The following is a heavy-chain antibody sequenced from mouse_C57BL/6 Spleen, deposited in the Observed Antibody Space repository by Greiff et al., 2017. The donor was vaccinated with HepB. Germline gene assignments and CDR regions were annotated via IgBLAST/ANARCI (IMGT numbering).Heavy chain of an antibody. CDR1: GYTFTSYW. Sequence: QVQLQQPGAELVKPGASVKLSCKASGYTFTSYWMQWVKQRPGQGLEWIGEIDPSDSYTNYNQKFKGKATLTVDTSSSTAYMQLSSLTTEDSAVYYCARRGESNYVGYWGQGTTPTVSS. CDR2: IDPSDSYT. CDR3: ARRGESNYVGY. D-gene: IGHD5-1*01. V-gene: IGHV1-50*01. J-gene: IGHJ2*01.